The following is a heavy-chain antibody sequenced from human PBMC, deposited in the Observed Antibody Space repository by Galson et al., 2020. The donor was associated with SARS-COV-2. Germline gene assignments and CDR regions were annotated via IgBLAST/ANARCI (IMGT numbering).Heavy chain of an antibody. CDR2: IKHGGRA. CDR3: ARGRQVLWFGVSRSNWLDP. J-gene: IGHJ5*02. V-gene: IGHV4-34*01. Sequence: SQASETLSLTCAVYGGSFTGYYWNWIRQPPGKGLEWIGEIKHGGRATYNPSLMSRVIISVDTSKNQVSLKLTSVTAADTAVYYCARGRQVLWFGVSRSNWLDPWGQGDLVTVSS. D-gene: IGHD3-10*01. CDR1: GGSFTGYY.